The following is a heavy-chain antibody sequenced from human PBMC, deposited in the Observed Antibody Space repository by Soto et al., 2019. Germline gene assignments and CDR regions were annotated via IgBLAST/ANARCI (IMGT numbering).Heavy chain of an antibody. CDR2: INAGNGNT. CDR3: ARGQTSFPADAFDI. Sequence: GASVKVSCKASGYTFTSYAMHWVRQAPGQRLEWMGWINAGNGNTKYSQKFQGRVTITRDTSASTAYMELSSLRSEDTAVYYCARGQTSFPADAFDIWGQGTMVTVSS. CDR1: GYTFTSYA. J-gene: IGHJ3*02. V-gene: IGHV1-3*01.